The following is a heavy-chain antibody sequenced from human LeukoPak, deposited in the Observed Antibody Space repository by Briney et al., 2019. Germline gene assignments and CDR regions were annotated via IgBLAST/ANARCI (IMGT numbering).Heavy chain of an antibody. CDR2: FDPENAEI. J-gene: IGHJ4*02. D-gene: IGHD3-3*01. V-gene: IGHV1-24*01. CDR1: GNTLRELP. CDR3: ATRGSVFWSGFDY. Sequence: ASVKVSCKLSGNTLRELPIQWVRQAGGKGLEWMAGFDPENAEIVYAQNFQGRVTMTEDTSTNTAYMELTSLTSDDTALYYCATRGSVFWSGFDYWGQGTQVTVSS.